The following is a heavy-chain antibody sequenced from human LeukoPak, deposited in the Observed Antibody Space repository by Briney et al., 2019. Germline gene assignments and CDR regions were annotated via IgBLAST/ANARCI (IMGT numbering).Heavy chain of an antibody. CDR2: IYYSGST. D-gene: IGHD2-2*01. CDR1: GGSISSYY. V-gene: IGHV4-59*01. J-gene: IGHJ5*02. CDR3: ARVIVVEPAAIRWFDP. Sequence: SETLSLTCTVSGGSISSYYWSWIRQPPGKGLEWIGYIYYSGSTNYNPSLKSRVTISVDTSKNQFSLKLSSVTAADTAVYYCARVIVVEPAAIRWFDPWGQGTLVTVSS.